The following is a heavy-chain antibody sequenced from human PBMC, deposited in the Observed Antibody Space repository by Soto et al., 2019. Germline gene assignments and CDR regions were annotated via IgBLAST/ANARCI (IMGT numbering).Heavy chain of an antibody. D-gene: IGHD1-1*01. V-gene: IGHV4-4*02. CDR2: VFHIGMT. J-gene: IGHJ4*02. CDR1: GGSIRRAIW. Sequence: SETLSLTCSVSGGSIRRAIWWSWVRQSPGKGLEWIGEVFHIGMTNYNPSLKSRVTMSVDKSSNQFSLKLTSVTAADTAVYYCACSPDNWNLWMIYWARGTLLTVSS. CDR3: ACSPDNWNLWMIY.